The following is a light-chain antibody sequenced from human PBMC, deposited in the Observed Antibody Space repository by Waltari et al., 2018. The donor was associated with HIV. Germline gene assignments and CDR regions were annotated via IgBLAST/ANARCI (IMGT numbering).Light chain of an antibody. CDR1: SSNNGRNY. V-gene: IGLV1-47*01. CDR3: ATWDDSLSGSL. J-gene: IGLJ2*01. Sequence: QSVLTQPPSASGTPGQRVTISCSGSSSNNGRNYVYWYQHLPGTAPKLLIYRNNQRPSGVPGRFSGSKSGTSASLAISGLRSEDEADYYCATWDDSLSGSLFGGGTKLTVL. CDR2: RNN.